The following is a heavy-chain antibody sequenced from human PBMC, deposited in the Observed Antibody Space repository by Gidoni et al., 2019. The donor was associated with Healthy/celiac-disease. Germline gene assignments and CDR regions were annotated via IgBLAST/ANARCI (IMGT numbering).Heavy chain of an antibody. CDR1: GGSFRGYY. D-gene: IGHD2-15*01. V-gene: IGHV4-34*01. CDR3: ARDCSGGSCYYYYGMDV. CDR2: INHSGST. J-gene: IGHJ6*02. Sequence: QVQLQQWGAGLLKPSETLSLTCAVYGGSFRGYYWSWIRQPPGKGLAWIGEINHSGSTNYNPSLKSRVTISVDTSKNQFSLKLSSVTAADTAVYYCARDCSGGSCYYYYGMDVWGQGTTVTVSS.